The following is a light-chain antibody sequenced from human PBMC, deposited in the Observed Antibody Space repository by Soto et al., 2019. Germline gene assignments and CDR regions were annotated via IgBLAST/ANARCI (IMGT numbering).Light chain of an antibody. J-gene: IGLJ1*01. Sequence: QSVLTQPASVSGSPGQSITISCTGTGSDAGGYNYVSWYQQHPGKAPKLMIYEVSNRPSGVSNRFSGSKSGNTASLTISGLQAEDEAAYYCSSYTSSSTYVFGTGTKVTVL. CDR3: SSYTSSSTYV. V-gene: IGLV2-14*01. CDR2: EVS. CDR1: GSDAGGYNY.